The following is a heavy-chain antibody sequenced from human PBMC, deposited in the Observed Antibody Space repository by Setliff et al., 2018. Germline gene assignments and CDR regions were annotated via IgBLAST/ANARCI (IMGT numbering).Heavy chain of an antibody. V-gene: IGHV1-69*10. J-gene: IGHJ6*03. CDR1: GDPFNAYG. CDR2: IIPVLGMT. Sequence: SVKVSCKASGDPFNAYGVSWVLQAPGQGLEWMGAIIPVLGMTDYAQKFQGRLTITADQSTTTVYMELSSLRFDDTALYYCARGPSPTVTPSRLIYFYHMDVWGTGTTVTVSS. CDR3: ARGPSPTVTPSRLIYFYHMDV. D-gene: IGHD4-17*01.